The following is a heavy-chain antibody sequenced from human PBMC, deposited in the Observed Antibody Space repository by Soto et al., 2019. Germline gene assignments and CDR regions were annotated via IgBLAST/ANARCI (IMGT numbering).Heavy chain of an antibody. CDR3: ARPLGDGSRAFDV. CDR1: GFTFSSYA. V-gene: IGHV3-30-3*01. J-gene: IGHJ3*01. D-gene: IGHD3-16*01. CDR2: ISYDGSNK. Sequence: PGGSLRLSCAASGFTFSSYAMHWVRQAPGKGLEWVAVISYDGSNKYYADSVKGRFTISRDNSKNTLYLQMNSLRAEDTAVYYCARPLGDGSRAFDVWGQGTMVTVSS.